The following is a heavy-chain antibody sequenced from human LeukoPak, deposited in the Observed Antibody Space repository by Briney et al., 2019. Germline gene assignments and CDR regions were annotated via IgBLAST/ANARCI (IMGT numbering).Heavy chain of an antibody. CDR1: GFTVSSNY. V-gene: IGHV3-53*01. D-gene: IGHD5-18*01. CDR2: IYSGGST. Sequence: GGSLRLSCAASGFTVSSNYMSWVRQAPGKGLEWVSVIYSGGSTYYADSVKGRFTISRDNSKNTLYLQMNSLRAEDTAVYYCASSIDSGYSYGLVGKKYYYYYGMDVWGQGATVTVSS. CDR3: ASSIDSGYSYGLVGKKYYYYYGMDV. J-gene: IGHJ6*02.